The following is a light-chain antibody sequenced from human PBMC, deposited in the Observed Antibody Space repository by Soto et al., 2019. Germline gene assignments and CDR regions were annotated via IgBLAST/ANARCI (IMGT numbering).Light chain of an antibody. CDR1: QSVSSSY. J-gene: IGKJ4*01. Sequence: EIVLTQSPGTLSLSPGERATLSCRASQSVSSSYLAWYQQKPGQAPRLLSYGASSRATGIPDRFSGSGSGTDFTLTISRLEPEDFAVYYCQQYGSPPALTFGGATKVEIK. V-gene: IGKV3-20*01. CDR2: GAS. CDR3: QQYGSPPALT.